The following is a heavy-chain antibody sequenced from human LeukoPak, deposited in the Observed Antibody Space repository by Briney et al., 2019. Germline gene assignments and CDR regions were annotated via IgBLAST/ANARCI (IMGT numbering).Heavy chain of an antibody. V-gene: IGHV3-11*04. J-gene: IGHJ4*02. Sequence: PGGSLRLSCAASGFTFSDYSMSWIRQAPGKGLEWVSYISSSGSTIYYADSAKGRFTISRDNAKNSLYLQMNSLRAEETAVYFCARRSSSSRRDFDYWGQGTLVTVSS. CDR1: GFTFSDYS. CDR3: ARRSSSSRRDFDY. D-gene: IGHD6-6*01. CDR2: ISSSGSTI.